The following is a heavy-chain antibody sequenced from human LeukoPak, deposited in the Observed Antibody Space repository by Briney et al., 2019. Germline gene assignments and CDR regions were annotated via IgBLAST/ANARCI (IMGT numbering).Heavy chain of an antibody. J-gene: IGHJ4*02. CDR1: GFTFSDYY. Sequence: GGSLRLSCAASGFTFSDYYMSWIRQAPGKGLEWVSYISSSGSTIYYADSVKGRFTISRDNAKNSLYLQMNSPRAEDTAVYYCARDQEKVLLWFGESFDYWGQGTLVTVSS. CDR3: ARDQEKVLLWFGESFDY. CDR2: ISSSGSTI. D-gene: IGHD3-10*01. V-gene: IGHV3-11*01.